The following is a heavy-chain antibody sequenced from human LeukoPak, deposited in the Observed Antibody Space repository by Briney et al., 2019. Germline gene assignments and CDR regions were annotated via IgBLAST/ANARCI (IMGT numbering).Heavy chain of an antibody. CDR1: GFTFNTHA. D-gene: IGHD3-22*01. CDR3: ARDPYHYDNSDYLLLDY. J-gene: IGHJ4*02. Sequence: GGSLRLSCAASGFTFNTHAMHWVRQAPGKGLEWVALISYDGSNKYYPDSVKGRFTISRDNSKNTLYLQMDSLRAADTAVYYCARDPYHYDNSDYLLLDYWGQGTLVTVSS. V-gene: IGHV3-30-3*01. CDR2: ISYDGSNK.